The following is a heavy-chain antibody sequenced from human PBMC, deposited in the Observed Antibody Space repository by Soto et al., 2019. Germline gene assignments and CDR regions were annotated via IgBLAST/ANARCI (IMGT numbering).Heavy chain of an antibody. Sequence: EVQLVESGGGLVKPGGSLRLSCAASGFTFSNAWMTWVRQAPGKGLEWVGRVKSKTDGGTIDYAAPVKDRLTISRDDSKNTLYLQMNSLKTADTAVYYCIGTYSGSSMRFDYWGQGTLVTVSS. D-gene: IGHD5-12*01. CDR2: VKSKTDGGTI. V-gene: IGHV3-15*01. CDR3: IGTYSGSSMRFDY. CDR1: GFTFSNAW. J-gene: IGHJ4*02.